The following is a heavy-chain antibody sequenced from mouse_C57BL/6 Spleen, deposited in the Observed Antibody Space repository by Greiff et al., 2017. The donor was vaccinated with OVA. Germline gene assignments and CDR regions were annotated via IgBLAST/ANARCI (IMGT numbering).Heavy chain of an antibody. Sequence: EVMLVESGGGLVQPGGSLSLSCAASGFTFTDYYMSWVRQPPGKALEWLGFIRNKANGYTTEYSASVKGRFTISRDNSQSILYLQMNALRAEDSATYCCARSYDYEGGLDYAMDYGGQGTSVPVSS. CDR1: GFTFTDYY. CDR2: IRNKANGYTT. V-gene: IGHV7-3*01. J-gene: IGHJ4*01. D-gene: IGHD2-4*01. CDR3: ARSYDYEGGLDYAMDY.